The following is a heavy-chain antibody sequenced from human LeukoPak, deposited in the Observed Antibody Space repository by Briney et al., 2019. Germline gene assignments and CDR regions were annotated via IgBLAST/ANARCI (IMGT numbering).Heavy chain of an antibody. CDR1: GFTFSNYW. D-gene: IGHD1-1*01. V-gene: IGHV3-74*01. J-gene: IGHJ4*02. CDR3: ARGGETNNWYPGYFDY. CDR2: IKSDGSST. Sequence: GGSLRLSCAASGFTFSNYWMHWVRQAPGKGPVWVSRIKSDGSSTRFADSVQGRFTIARDNGKNTLYLQMNSLRAEDTAVYYRARGGETNNWYPGYFDYWGQGALVTVSS.